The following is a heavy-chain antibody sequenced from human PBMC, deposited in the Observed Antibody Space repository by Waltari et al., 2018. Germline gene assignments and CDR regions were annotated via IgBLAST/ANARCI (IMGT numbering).Heavy chain of an antibody. Sequence: QVQLQQWGAGLLKPSETLSLTCAVYGGSFSGYYWSWIRQPPGKGLEWIGEINHSGRTNYHPSLKSRVTISVDTSKNQFSLKRSSVTAADTAVYYCAGDYSSSWYWGQGTLVTVSS. CDR3: AGDYSSSWY. V-gene: IGHV4-34*01. J-gene: IGHJ4*02. CDR1: GGSFSGYY. D-gene: IGHD6-13*01. CDR2: INHSGRT.